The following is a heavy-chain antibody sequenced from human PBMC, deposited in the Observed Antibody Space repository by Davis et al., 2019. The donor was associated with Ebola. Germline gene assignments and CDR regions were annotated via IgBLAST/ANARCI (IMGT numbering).Heavy chain of an antibody. V-gene: IGHV4-4*07. D-gene: IGHD3-3*01. CDR1: GGSISSYY. Sequence: PSETLSLTCTVSGGSISSYYWSWIRQPAGKGLEWIGRIYTSGSTNYNPSLKSRVTMSVDTSKNQFSLKLSSVTAADTAVYYCARDRRAFGVVIQRQYYMDVWGKGTTVTVSS. J-gene: IGHJ6*03. CDR3: ARDRRAFGVVIQRQYYMDV. CDR2: IYTSGST.